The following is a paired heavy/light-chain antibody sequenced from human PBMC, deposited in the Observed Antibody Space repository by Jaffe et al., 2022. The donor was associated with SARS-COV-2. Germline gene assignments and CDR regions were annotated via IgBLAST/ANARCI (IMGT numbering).Heavy chain of an antibody. Sequence: QVQLIQSGAEVKKPGASMKVSCKTSGYTFINYSFHWLRQAPGQRLEWMAWINPGNGNTKYSHNFQGRVTISRDTSATTAYMELSDLRSEDTAVYYCARGLGAGSYTPFDYWGQGTLVTVSS. D-gene: IGHD3-10*01. J-gene: IGHJ4*02. CDR2: INPGNGNT. CDR1: GYTFINYS. V-gene: IGHV1-3*01. CDR3: ARGLGAGSYTPFDY.
Light chain of an antibody. CDR1: QDINNF. CDR2: DVS. Sequence: DIQMTQSPSSLSASVGDRVTITCQASQDINNFLNWYQQKPGKAPKLLIYDVSTLETGVPSRFSGSGSGTDFTFSISSLQPEDIATYYCQQYEDLPLSFGGGTKVEIK. V-gene: IGKV1-33*01. J-gene: IGKJ4*01. CDR3: QQYEDLPLS.